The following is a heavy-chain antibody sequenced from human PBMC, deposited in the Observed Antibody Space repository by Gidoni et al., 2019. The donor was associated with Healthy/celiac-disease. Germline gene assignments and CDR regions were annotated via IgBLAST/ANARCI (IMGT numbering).Heavy chain of an antibody. CDR2: INHSGST. V-gene: IGHV4-34*01. Sequence: QVQLQQWGAGLLKPSETLSLTCAVYGGSFRGYYWSWIRQPPGKGLEWIGEINHSGSTNYNPSLKSRVTISVDTSKNQFSLKLSSVTAADTAVYYCARGKAMAHFGLVGWFDPWGQGTLVTVSS. J-gene: IGHJ5*02. D-gene: IGHD1-26*01. CDR3: ARGKAMAHFGLVGWFDP. CDR1: GGSFRGYY.